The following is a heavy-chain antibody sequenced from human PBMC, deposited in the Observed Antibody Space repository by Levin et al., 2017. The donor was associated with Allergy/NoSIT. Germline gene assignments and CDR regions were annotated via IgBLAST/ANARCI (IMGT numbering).Heavy chain of an antibody. V-gene: IGHV3-20*04. CDR3: ARDNYYGSGNSAKPYMDV. CDR2: INWNGGST. J-gene: IGHJ6*03. D-gene: IGHD3-10*01. Sequence: SCAASGFTFDDYGMSWVRQAPGKGLEWVSGINWNGGSTGYADSVKGRFTISKDNAKNSLYLQMNSLRAEDTALYYCARDNYYGSGNSAKPYMDVWGKGTTVTVSS. CDR1: GFTFDDYG.